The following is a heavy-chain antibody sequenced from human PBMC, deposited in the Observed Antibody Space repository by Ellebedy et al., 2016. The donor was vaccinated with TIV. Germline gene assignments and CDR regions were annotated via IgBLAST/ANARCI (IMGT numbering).Heavy chain of an antibody. V-gene: IGHV3-30*03. J-gene: IGHJ4*02. CDR3: ARTGLYSPFDY. CDR2: ISYDGSNK. Sequence: GESLKISCAASGFIFSSYGMHWVRQAPGKGLEWVAIISYDGSNKYYADSVKGRFTISRANSKNTLYLQMNSLRAEDTAVYYCARTGLYSPFDYWGQGTLVTVSS. D-gene: IGHD6-13*01. CDR1: GFIFSSYG.